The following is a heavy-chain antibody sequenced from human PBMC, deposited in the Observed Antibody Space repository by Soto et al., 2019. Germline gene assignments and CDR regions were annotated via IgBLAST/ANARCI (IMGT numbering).Heavy chain of an antibody. CDR1: EFMFSNYA. V-gene: IGHV3-23*01. J-gene: IGHJ4*02. Sequence: EVQLLESGGGLEQPGGSLRLSCAASEFMFSNYAMNWVRQAPGKGLGWVSAISGRGGITYYADSVKGRFTISRDNSKNTLYLQMNSLRAEDTAVYYCARTANWNISGDLRYWGPGTLVTVSS. D-gene: IGHD1-20*01. CDR3: ARTANWNISGDLRY. CDR2: ISGRGGIT.